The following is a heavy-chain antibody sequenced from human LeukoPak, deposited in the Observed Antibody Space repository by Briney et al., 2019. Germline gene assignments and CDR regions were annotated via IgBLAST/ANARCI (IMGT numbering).Heavy chain of an antibody. Sequence: SVKVSCKASGGIFRRYGFSWVRQAPGQGLEWMGRIIPILHIINYAQKFQGRVTITADESTSTAYMELNSLRSEDTAVYYCATMGVVGDYVSWFDPWGQGTLVTVSS. V-gene: IGHV1-69*04. D-gene: IGHD4-17*01. CDR1: GGIFRRYG. J-gene: IGHJ5*02. CDR3: ATMGVVGDYVSWFDP. CDR2: IIPILHII.